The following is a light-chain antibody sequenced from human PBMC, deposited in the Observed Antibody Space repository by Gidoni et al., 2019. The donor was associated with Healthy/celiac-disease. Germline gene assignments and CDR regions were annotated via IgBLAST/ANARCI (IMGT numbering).Light chain of an antibody. V-gene: IGKV3-20*01. CDR1: QSVISSY. J-gene: IGKJ2*01. CDR2: GAS. Sequence: IVLTQSPGTLSLSPGERATLSFRASQSVISSYLAWYQQKPGQAPRLLIYGASSRATGIPDRFSGSGSGTDFTLTISRLDPEDFAVDYCQQYVSSTTFGQGTQLEIK. CDR3: QQYVSSTT.